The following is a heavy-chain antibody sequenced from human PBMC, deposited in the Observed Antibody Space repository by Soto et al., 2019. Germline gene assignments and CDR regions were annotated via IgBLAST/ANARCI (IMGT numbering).Heavy chain of an antibody. Sequence: ASVKVSCKASGYTFTSYGISWVRQAPGQGLEWMGWISAYNGNTNYAQKLQGRVTMTTDTSTSTAYMELRSLRSDDTAVYYCARDVGEYYDFWSGYYPPTFDYWGQGTLVTVSS. CDR1: GYTFTSYG. V-gene: IGHV1-18*01. CDR3: ARDVGEYYDFWSGYYPPTFDY. D-gene: IGHD3-3*01. CDR2: ISAYNGNT. J-gene: IGHJ4*02.